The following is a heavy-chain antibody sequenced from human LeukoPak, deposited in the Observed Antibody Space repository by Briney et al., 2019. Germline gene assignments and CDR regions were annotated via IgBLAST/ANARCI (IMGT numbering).Heavy chain of an antibody. D-gene: IGHD3-3*01. V-gene: IGHV3-21*01. Sequence: GGSLRLSYAASGFTFSSYSMNWVRQAPGKGLEWVSSISSSSSYIYYADSVKGRFTISRGNAKNSLYLQMNSLRAEDTAVYYCASPIRFHDAFDIWGQGTMVTVSS. CDR3: ASPIRFHDAFDI. CDR2: ISSSSSYI. J-gene: IGHJ3*02. CDR1: GFTFSSYS.